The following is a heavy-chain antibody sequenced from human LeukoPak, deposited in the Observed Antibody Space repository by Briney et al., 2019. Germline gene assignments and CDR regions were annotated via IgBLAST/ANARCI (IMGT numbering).Heavy chain of an antibody. Sequence: SETLSLTCAVYGGSFSGYYWSWLRQPPGKGLEWIGEINHSGSTNYNPSLKSRVTISVDTSKNQFSLKLSSVTAADTAVYYCARSTAVTIFDYWGQGTLVTVSS. CDR2: INHSGST. V-gene: IGHV4-34*01. D-gene: IGHD4-17*01. CDR3: ARSTAVTIFDY. J-gene: IGHJ4*02. CDR1: GGSFSGYY.